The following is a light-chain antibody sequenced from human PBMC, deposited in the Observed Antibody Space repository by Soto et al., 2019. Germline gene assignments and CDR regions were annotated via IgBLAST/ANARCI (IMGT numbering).Light chain of an antibody. V-gene: IGKV3-20*01. J-gene: IGKJ1*01. Sequence: EIVLTQSPGTLSLSPGERATLSCRASQSVSSSYLAWYQQKPGQAPRLLIYGASSGATGIPDRFSGSGSGTDFTLTISIVEPEDFAVYYCQQYGSSRTFGQGTKVEIK. CDR3: QQYGSSRT. CDR2: GAS. CDR1: QSVSSSY.